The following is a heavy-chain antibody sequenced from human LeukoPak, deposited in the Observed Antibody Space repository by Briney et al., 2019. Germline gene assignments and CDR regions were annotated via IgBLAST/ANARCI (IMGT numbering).Heavy chain of an antibody. J-gene: IGHJ3*02. CDR3: ATTLSHDAFDI. CDR1: GYSISSGYY. D-gene: IGHD4-11*01. Sequence: SETLSLTCTVSGYSISSGYYWGWIRQPPGKGLEWIGSIYHSGSTYYNPSLKSRVTISVDTSKNQFSLKLSSVTAADTAVYYCATTLSHDAFDIRGQGTMVTVSS. CDR2: IYHSGST. V-gene: IGHV4-38-2*02.